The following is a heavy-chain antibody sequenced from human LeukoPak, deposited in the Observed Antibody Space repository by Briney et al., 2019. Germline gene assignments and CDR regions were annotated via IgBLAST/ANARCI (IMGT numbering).Heavy chain of an antibody. Sequence: GGPLRPSCAVSGFTLSIYWMSWGRQGPGKGLEWGADIKEDGSEKYYLDSVKGRFTISRDNAKNLLYLQMNSLRAEDTAVYYCASHLQSHVDTAMVGYWGQGTLVTVSS. J-gene: IGHJ4*02. D-gene: IGHD5-18*01. CDR1: GFTLSIYW. CDR3: ASHLQSHVDTAMVGY. V-gene: IGHV3-7*01. CDR2: IKEDGSEK.